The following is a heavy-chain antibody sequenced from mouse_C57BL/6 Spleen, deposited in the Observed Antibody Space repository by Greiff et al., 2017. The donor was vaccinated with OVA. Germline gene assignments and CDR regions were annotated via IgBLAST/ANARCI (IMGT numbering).Heavy chain of an antibody. CDR3: ARTGYYGSSYSMDY. CDR2: INPYNGGT. CDR1: GYTFTDYY. D-gene: IGHD1-1*01. J-gene: IGHJ4*01. Sequence: EVKLVESGPVLVKPGASVKMSCKASGYTFTDYYMNWVKQSHGKSLEWIGVINPYNGGTSYNQKFKGKATLTVDKSSSTAYMELNSLTSEDSAVYYCARTGYYGSSYSMDYWGQGTSVTVSS. V-gene: IGHV1-19*01.